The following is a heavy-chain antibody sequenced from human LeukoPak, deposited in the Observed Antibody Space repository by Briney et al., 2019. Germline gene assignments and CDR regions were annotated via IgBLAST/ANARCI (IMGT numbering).Heavy chain of an antibody. Sequence: GGSLRVSCAASGFTFSSYDMHWVRQATGKGLEWVSSITSGSSYIYYADSVKGRFTISRDNAKNSLYLQMNSLRAEDTAVYYCARDPYSGSYGNYYYYFMDVWGKGTTVTISS. CDR3: ARDPYSGSYGNYYYYFMDV. D-gene: IGHD1-26*01. J-gene: IGHJ6*03. V-gene: IGHV3-21*01. CDR2: ITSGSSYI. CDR1: GFTFSSYD.